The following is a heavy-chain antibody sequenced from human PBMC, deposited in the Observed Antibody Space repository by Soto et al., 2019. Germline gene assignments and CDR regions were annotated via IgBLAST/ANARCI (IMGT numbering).Heavy chain of an antibody. CDR1: GFTFSNAW. CDR2: IKSKTDGGTT. D-gene: IGHD3-22*01. CDR3: TTTVGHYDSSGYYYVPDAFDI. J-gene: IGHJ3*02. V-gene: IGHV3-15*01. Sequence: KPGGSLRLSCAASGFTFSNAWMSWVRQAPGKGLEWVGRIKSKTDGGTTDYAAPVKGRFTISRDDSKNTLYLQMNSLKTEDTAVYYCTTTVGHYDSSGYYYVPDAFDIWGQGTMVTVSS.